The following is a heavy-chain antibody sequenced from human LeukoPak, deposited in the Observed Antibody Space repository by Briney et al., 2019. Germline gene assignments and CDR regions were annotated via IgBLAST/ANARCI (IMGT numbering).Heavy chain of an antibody. CDR3: ARLGKEGLNY. J-gene: IGHJ4*02. V-gene: IGHV4-34*01. D-gene: IGHD3-3*01. CDR1: GGSFSGYY. Sequence: SETLSLTCAVYGGSFSGYYWSWIRQPPGKGLEWIGEINHSGSTSYNPSLKSRVTISVDTSKNQFSLKLSSVTAADTAVYYCARLGKEGLNYWGQGTLVTVSS. CDR2: INHSGST.